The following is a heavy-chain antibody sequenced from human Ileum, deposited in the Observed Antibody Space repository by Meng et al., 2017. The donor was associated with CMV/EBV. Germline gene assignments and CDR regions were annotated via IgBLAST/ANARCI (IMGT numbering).Heavy chain of an antibody. Sequence: GESLKISCAASGFTFSNAWMSWVRQAPGKGLEWVGLIRTKSDGGTIDYAAPVKGRFTISRDDSKNALYLQMDNLKTEDTAVYYCTTDRIIIGDGLGYWGQGTLVTVSS. D-gene: IGHD2-21*01. J-gene: IGHJ4*02. CDR3: TTDRIIIGDGLGY. V-gene: IGHV3-15*01. CDR1: GFTFSNAW. CDR2: IRTKSDGGTI.